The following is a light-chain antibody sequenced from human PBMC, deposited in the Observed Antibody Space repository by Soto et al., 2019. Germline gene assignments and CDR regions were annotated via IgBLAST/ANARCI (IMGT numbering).Light chain of an antibody. J-gene: IGKJ1*01. V-gene: IGKV3-15*01. Sequence: EIVMTQSPATLSVSPGERATLSCRASQSVSSNLAWYQQKPGQAPRLLIYGASTRATGIPARFSGSVSGTEFTLTISSLQSEDFAVYYCQQYNNSPLAFGQGTKVEIK. CDR1: QSVSSN. CDR3: QQYNNSPLA. CDR2: GAS.